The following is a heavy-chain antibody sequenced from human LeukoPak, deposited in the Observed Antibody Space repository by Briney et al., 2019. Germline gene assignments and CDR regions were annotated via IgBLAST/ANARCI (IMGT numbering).Heavy chain of an antibody. J-gene: IGHJ4*02. CDR3: RVAGTGAYDY. CDR2: INSDGSST. V-gene: IGHV3-74*01. Sequence: GGSLRLSCAASGFTFSSYWMHWVRQAPGKGLVWVSRINSDGSSTSYADSVKGRFTISRDNAKNTLYLQMNSLRAEDTAVHYCRVAGTGAYDYWGQGTLVTVSS. CDR1: GFTFSSYW. D-gene: IGHD6-19*01.